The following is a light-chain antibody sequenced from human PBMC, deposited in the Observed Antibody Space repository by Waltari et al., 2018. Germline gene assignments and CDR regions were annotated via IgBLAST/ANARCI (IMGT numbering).Light chain of an antibody. Sequence: TQSPSSLSASVGDRVTITCRASQSISSYLNWYQQKPGKAPKLLIYAASSLQSGVPSRFSGSGSGTDFTLTISSLQPEDFPTYYCQQSYSTPLTFGGGTKVEIK. CDR1: QSISSY. CDR2: AAS. CDR3: QQSYSTPLT. V-gene: IGKV1-39*01. J-gene: IGKJ4*01.